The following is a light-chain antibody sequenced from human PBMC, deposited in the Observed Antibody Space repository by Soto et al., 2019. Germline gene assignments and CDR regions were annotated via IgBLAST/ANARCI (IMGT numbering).Light chain of an antibody. Sequence: DIPMTQSPSSLSASVGDRVTITCQASQDVTKYLSWYQQKAGKAPKLLIYEASTLEVGVSSRFSGGGYGTDFTFTITSLQPEDFATYYCQQYDDDVPTFGGGTKVEI. J-gene: IGKJ4*01. V-gene: IGKV1-33*01. CDR2: EAS. CDR1: QDVTKY. CDR3: QQYDDDVPT.